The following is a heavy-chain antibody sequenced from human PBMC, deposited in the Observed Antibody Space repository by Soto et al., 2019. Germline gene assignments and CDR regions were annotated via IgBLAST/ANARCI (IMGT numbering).Heavy chain of an antibody. V-gene: IGHV1-2*02. CDR3: VRVGLNRNYDFDF. D-gene: IGHD3-16*01. CDR1: GYTFNSYY. J-gene: IGHJ4*02. CDR2: INPNSDVT. Sequence: QVQLVQSGAEVKKPGASVKVSCKASGYTFNSYYIHWVRQAPGQGLEWMGWINPNSDVTGYAQSCKGRVTMTRDMSMTTDYMDMTRLRSDDTAVYSCVRVGLNRNYDFDFWGQGTLITVSS.